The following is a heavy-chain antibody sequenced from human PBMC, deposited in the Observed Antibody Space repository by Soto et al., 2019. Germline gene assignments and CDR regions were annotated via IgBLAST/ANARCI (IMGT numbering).Heavy chain of an antibody. J-gene: IGHJ4*02. V-gene: IGHV4-59*01. Sequence: SETLSLTCTVSGVSISSYYWSWIRQPPGKGLEWIGSIFYTENTDYNPSLKSRVTISVDTSKTQFSLNLRSVTAADTAVYYCARDLAAVPRAFDYWGRGTLVTVSS. CDR3: ARDLAAVPRAFDY. CDR1: GVSISSYY. CDR2: IFYTENT. D-gene: IGHD6-13*01.